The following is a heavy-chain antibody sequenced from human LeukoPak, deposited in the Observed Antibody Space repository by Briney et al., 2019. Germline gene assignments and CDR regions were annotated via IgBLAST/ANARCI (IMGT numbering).Heavy chain of an antibody. D-gene: IGHD4-17*01. CDR2: IYHSGST. CDR3: ARWEYGEDSS. CDR1: GGSISSGGYY. Sequence: PSETLSLTCTVSGGSISSGGYYWSWIRQPPGKGLEWIGYIYHSGSTYYNPSLKSRVTISVDRSKNQFSLKLSSVTAADTAVYYCARWEYGEDSSWGQGTLVTVSS. V-gene: IGHV4-30-2*01. J-gene: IGHJ5*02.